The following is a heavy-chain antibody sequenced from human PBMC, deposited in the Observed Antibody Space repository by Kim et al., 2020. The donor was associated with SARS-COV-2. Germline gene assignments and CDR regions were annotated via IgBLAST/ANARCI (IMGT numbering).Heavy chain of an antibody. J-gene: IGHJ4*02. V-gene: IGHV3-48*02. D-gene: IGHD3-22*01. CDR3: ARATYYDSSGYYYYY. Sequence: DSVKGRFTISRDNAKNSLYLQMNSLRDEDTAVYYCARATYYDSSGYYYYYWGQGTLVTVSS.